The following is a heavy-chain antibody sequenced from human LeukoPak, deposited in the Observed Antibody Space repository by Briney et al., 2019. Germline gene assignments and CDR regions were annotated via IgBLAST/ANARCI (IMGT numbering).Heavy chain of an antibody. CDR3: ARDRVVPAAMNGAYYYYGMGV. Sequence: SVKVSCKASGGTFSSYAISWVRQAPGQGLEWMGGIIPIFGTANYAQKFQGRVTITADKSTSTAYMELSSLRSEDTAVYYCARDRVVPAAMNGAYYYYGMGVWGKGTTVTVSS. CDR2: IIPIFGTA. CDR1: GGTFSSYA. D-gene: IGHD2-2*01. J-gene: IGHJ6*04. V-gene: IGHV1-69*06.